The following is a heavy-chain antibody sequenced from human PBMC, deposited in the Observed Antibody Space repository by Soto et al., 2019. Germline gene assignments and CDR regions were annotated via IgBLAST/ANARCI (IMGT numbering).Heavy chain of an antibody. CDR3: AKDRPPDGIWIFDH. CDR1: GFTFSTYT. V-gene: IGHV3-23*01. Sequence: EVQLLESGGHLVQPGGSLRLSCAASGFTFSTYTMNWVRQAPGKGLEWVSGVTQTETGTHYADSVKGRFTISRDNSKNMLFLQMNSLRVDDTAVYYCAKDRPPDGIWIFDHWGQGTPVIVSS. D-gene: IGHD3-3*01. J-gene: IGHJ4*02. CDR2: VTQTETGT.